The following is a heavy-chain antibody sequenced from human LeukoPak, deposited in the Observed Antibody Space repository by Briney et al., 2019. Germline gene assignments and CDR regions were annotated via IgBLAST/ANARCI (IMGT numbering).Heavy chain of an antibody. V-gene: IGHV4-59*01. D-gene: IGHD4-11*01. CDR2: ISYSGST. CDR1: GGSISSYY. J-gene: IGHJ4*02. CDR3: ARRTSSNYVDF. Sequence: PSETLSLTCTVSGGSISSYYWSWIRQPPGKGLEWIGYISYSGSTSYNPSLKSRVTISVDTSKNQFSLRLSSVTAADTAVYYCARRTSSNYVDFWGQGALVTVSS.